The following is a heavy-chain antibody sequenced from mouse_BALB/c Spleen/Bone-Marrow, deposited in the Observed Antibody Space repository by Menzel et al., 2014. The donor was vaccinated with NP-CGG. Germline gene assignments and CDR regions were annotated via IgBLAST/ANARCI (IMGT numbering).Heavy chain of an antibody. Sequence: EVQLQQSGPELVKPGASVKISCKASGHTFTDYNMHWVKQSHGRSLEWIGYIYPYNGGTGYDQKFKSKATLTVDNSSSTAYMELRSLTSEDSAVYYCARGWLLSWFAYWGQGALVTVSA. J-gene: IGHJ3*01. CDR2: IYPYNGGT. V-gene: IGHV1S29*02. D-gene: IGHD2-3*01. CDR1: GHTFTDYN. CDR3: ARGWLLSWFAY.